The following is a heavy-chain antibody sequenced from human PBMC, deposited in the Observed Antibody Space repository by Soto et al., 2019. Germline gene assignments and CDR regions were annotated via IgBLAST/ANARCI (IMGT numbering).Heavy chain of an antibody. D-gene: IGHD6-13*01. CDR2: ISYDGSNK. J-gene: IGHJ4*02. CDR1: GFTFSSYG. CDR3: AKDRQYSSSWYSYFDY. V-gene: IGHV3-30*18. Sequence: QVQLVESGGGVVQPGRSLRLSCAASGFTFSSYGMHWVRQAPGKGLEWVAVISYDGSNKYYAYSVKGRFTISRDNSKNTLYLQMNSLRAEDTAVYYCAKDRQYSSSWYSYFDYWGQGTLVTVSS.